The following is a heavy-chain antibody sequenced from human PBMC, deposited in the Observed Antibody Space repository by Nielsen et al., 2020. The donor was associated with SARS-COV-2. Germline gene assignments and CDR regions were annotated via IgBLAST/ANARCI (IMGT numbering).Heavy chain of an antibody. CDR2: INRSGGT. Sequence: SETLSLTCAVYGESLRDYQWTWIRQFPGMGLEWIGEINRSGGTKYNPSLKSRVAISIDTSTNQFSLRMNSVTAADRAVYYCARGRGGVNSYPYSHMDVWSKGNTVTVSS. D-gene: IGHD2-8*02. CDR1: GESLRDYQ. CDR3: ARGRGGVNSYPYSHMDV. J-gene: IGHJ6*03. V-gene: IGHV4-34*01.